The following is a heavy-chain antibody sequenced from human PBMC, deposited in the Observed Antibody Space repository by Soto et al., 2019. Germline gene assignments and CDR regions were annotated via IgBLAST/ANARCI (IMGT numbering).Heavy chain of an antibody. Sequence: GASVKVSCKASGGTFSSYAISWVRQAPGQGLEWMGGIIPIFGTANYAQKFQGRVTITADKSTSTAYMELSSLRSEDTAVYYCASREVTMVRGARDYYYYGMDVWGQGTTVTVSS. V-gene: IGHV1-69*06. CDR3: ASREVTMVRGARDYYYYGMDV. CDR2: IIPIFGTA. J-gene: IGHJ6*02. CDR1: GGTFSSYA. D-gene: IGHD3-10*01.